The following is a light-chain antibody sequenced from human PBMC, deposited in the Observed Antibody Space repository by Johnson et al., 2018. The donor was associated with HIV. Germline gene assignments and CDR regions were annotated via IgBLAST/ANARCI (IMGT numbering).Light chain of an antibody. CDR2: DNN. CDR3: GTWDSSLTVYV. J-gene: IGLJ1*01. V-gene: IGLV1-51*01. Sequence: QSVLTQPPSVSAAPGQKVTISCSGSSSNIGNNYVSWFQQLPGTAPKLLIYDNNERPSGIPDRFSCSKSGTSATLGITGLQTGDEADYYCGTWDSSLTVYVFGTGTKVTVL. CDR1: SSNIGNNY.